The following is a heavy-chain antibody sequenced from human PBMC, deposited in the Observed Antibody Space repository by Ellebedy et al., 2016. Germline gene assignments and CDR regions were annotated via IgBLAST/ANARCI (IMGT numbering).Heavy chain of an antibody. D-gene: IGHD4-17*01. CDR2: ISRTDDST. CDR1: GFIFNVRG. CDR3: AKDRDDDGDYVFDS. J-gene: IGHJ4*02. V-gene: IGHV3-23*01. Sequence: GGSLRLXXVASGFIFNVRGMTWVRQAPGKGLKWVSGISRTDDSTYYADSVKGRFTISRDDPKNTLYLQMNNLRAEDTAVYYCAKDRDDDGDYVFDSWGQGTLVTVSS.